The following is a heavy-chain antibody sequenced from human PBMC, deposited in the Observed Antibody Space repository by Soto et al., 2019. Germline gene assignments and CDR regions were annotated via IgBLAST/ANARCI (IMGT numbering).Heavy chain of an antibody. V-gene: IGHV4-31*03. Sequence: SETLSLTCTVSGGSISSGGYYWSWIRQHPGTGLEWIGHISYSGSTYYNTSLKSRVTISVDTSRNQFSLIVNSVTAADTAVYYCARSRTGSWYSRLPSDYWGQGTLVTVSS. J-gene: IGHJ4*02. CDR3: ARSRTGSWYSRLPSDY. D-gene: IGHD6-13*01. CDR2: ISYSGST. CDR1: GGSISSGGYY.